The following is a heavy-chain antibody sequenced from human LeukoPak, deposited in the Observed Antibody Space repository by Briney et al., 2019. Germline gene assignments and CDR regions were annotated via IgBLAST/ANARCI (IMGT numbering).Heavy chain of an antibody. V-gene: IGHV3-73*01. J-gene: IGHJ4*02. D-gene: IGHD1-26*01. CDR2: IRSKANSYAT. Sequence: GGSLRLSCAASGFTFSGSAMHWVRQASGKGLEWVGRIRSKANSYATAYAASVKGRFTISRDDSKNTAYLQMNSLKTEDTAVYYCTRTWELLSAGVIDYWGQGTLVTVSS. CDR1: GFTFSGSA. CDR3: TRTWELLSAGVIDY.